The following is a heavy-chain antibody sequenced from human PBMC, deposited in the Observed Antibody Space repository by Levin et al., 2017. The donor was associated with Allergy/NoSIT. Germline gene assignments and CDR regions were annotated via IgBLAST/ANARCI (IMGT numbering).Heavy chain of an antibody. CDR2: MNPNSGGT. D-gene: IGHD6-19*01. CDR3: TRENTVAATTPFDY. Sequence: PPASVKVSCKASGYPFTDYYMHWVRQAPGQGLEWMGWMNPNSGGTNYAQKFQGRVTITRDTSISTAYMELSRLRSDDTAMYYCTRENTVAATTPFDYWGQGTLVTVSS. CDR1: GYPFTDYY. V-gene: IGHV1-2*02. J-gene: IGHJ4*02.